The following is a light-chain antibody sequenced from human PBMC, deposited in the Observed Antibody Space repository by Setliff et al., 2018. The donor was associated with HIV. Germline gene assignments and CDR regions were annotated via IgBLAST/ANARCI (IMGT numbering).Light chain of an antibody. CDR3: QQYFSTPLS. CDR1: QSILYNSDNKNY. J-gene: IGKJ4*01. CDR2: WAS. Sequence: DIVMTQSPDSLAVSLCERATINCKSTQSILYNSDNKNYLAWYQQKPGQAPKLLIYWASTRESGVPDRFSGSGSGTLFTLTISSLQAEDVAVYYCQQYFSTPLSFGGGTKV. V-gene: IGKV4-1*01.